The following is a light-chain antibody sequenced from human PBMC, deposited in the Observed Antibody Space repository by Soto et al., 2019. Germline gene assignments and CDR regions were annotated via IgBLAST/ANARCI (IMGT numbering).Light chain of an antibody. V-gene: IGKV1-5*01. CDR3: QQYATSSPT. Sequence: DIQMTQSPSTLSASVGDRVTITCRASQSISSWLAWYQQRPRKAPKLLIYGASRLESGVPSRFSGSGSGTEFTLTISSLQPDDFATYYCQQYATSSPTFGQGTKLEIK. CDR1: QSISSW. CDR2: GAS. J-gene: IGKJ2*01.